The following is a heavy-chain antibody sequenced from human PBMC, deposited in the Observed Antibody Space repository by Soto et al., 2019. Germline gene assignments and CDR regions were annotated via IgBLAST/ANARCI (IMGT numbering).Heavy chain of an antibody. D-gene: IGHD5-18*01. CDR3: ARDIRGYSRAFDY. V-gene: IGHV4-61*01. J-gene: IGHJ4*02. Sequence: QVQLQESGPGLVKPSETLSLTCTVSGDSVSSDNYYWTWIRQPPGKGLECIGYIYSSGSTNYSPSLKSRVTISLDTSSKQFSLKLTSVTAADTAVYYCARDIRGYSRAFDYWGQGTLVTVSS. CDR2: IYSSGST. CDR1: GDSVSSDNYY.